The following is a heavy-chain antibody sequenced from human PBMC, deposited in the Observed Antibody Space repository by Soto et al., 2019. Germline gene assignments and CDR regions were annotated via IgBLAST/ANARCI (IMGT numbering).Heavy chain of an antibody. Sequence: QVQLVQSGAEVKKPGASVKVSCKASGYTFTSYGISWVRQAPGQGLEWMGWISAYNGNTNYAQKLQGRVTMTTDTSTRTAYMELRSLRSDDTAVYYCARSGHCSSTSCYVVEDVWGQGTTVTVSS. CDR1: GYTFTSYG. J-gene: IGHJ6*02. V-gene: IGHV1-18*04. CDR2: ISAYNGNT. CDR3: ARSGHCSSTSCYVVEDV. D-gene: IGHD2-2*03.